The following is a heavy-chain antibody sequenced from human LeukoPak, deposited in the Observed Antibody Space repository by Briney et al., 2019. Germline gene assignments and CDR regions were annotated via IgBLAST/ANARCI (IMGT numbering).Heavy chain of an antibody. D-gene: IGHD4-17*01. Sequence: SVKVSCKASGGTFSSYAISWMRQAPGQGLEWMGRIIPILGIANYAQKFQGRVTITADKSTSTAYMELSSLRSEDTAVYYCARADDYGDYEGCWGQGTLVTVSS. J-gene: IGHJ4*02. CDR1: GGTFSSYA. V-gene: IGHV1-69*04. CDR3: ARADDYGDYEGC. CDR2: IIPILGIA.